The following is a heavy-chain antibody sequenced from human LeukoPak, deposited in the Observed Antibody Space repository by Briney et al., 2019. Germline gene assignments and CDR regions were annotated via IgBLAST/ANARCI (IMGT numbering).Heavy chain of an antibody. CDR3: ARGPTRANSTDY. Sequence: GGSLRLSCAASGFTFVDYGMSWVRQAPGKGLEWVANIKQDGSEKYYVDSVKGRFTISRDNAKNSLYLQMNSLRAEDTAVYYCARGPTRANSTDYWGQGALVTVSS. D-gene: IGHD2/OR15-2a*01. CDR2: IKQDGSEK. CDR1: GFTFVDYG. V-gene: IGHV3-7*01. J-gene: IGHJ4*02.